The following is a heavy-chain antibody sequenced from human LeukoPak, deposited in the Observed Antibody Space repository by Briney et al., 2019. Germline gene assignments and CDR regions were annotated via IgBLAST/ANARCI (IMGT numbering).Heavy chain of an antibody. J-gene: IGHJ4*02. CDR1: GGSFSGYY. CDR3: ARSYYGSGSYYSFDY. D-gene: IGHD3-10*01. CDR2: INHSGST. Sequence: SETLSLTCAVYGGSFSGYYWSWIRQPPGKGLEWIGEINHSGSTNYNPSLKSRVTISLDTSKSQFSLKLSSVTAADTAVYYCARSYYGSGSYYSFDYWGQGTLVTVSS. V-gene: IGHV4-34*01.